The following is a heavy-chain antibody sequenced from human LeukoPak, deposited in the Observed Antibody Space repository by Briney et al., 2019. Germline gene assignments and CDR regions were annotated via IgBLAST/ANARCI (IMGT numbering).Heavy chain of an antibody. D-gene: IGHD3-3*01. J-gene: IGHJ4*02. V-gene: IGHV4-4*07. Sequence: SETLSLTCTVSGGSISSYYWSWIRQPAGKGLEWIGRIYTSGSTDYNPSLKSRVTMSVDTSKNQFSLKLSSVTAADTAVYYCARAPDFWSGYTFDYWGQGTLVTVSS. CDR3: ARAPDFWSGYTFDY. CDR1: GGSISSYY. CDR2: IYTSGST.